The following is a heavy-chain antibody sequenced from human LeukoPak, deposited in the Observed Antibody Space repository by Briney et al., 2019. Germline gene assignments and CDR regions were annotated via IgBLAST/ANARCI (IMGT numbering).Heavy chain of an antibody. J-gene: IGHJ4*02. CDR1: GFTFSRYA. Sequence: PGGSLRLSCSASGFTFSRYAMHWVRQAPGKGLEYVPSISSNGGSTYYADSVKGRFTISRDNSKNTLYLQMSSLRAEDTAVYYCVKDGYGSGSYYFFDFWGQGTLVTVSS. V-gene: IGHV3-64D*06. CDR2: ISSNGGST. D-gene: IGHD3-10*01. CDR3: VKDGYGSGSYYFFDF.